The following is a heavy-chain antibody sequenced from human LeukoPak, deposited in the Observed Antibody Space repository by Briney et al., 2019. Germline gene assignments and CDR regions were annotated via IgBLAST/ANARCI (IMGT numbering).Heavy chain of an antibody. Sequence: ASVGVSCKASGHTFTSYYMLCVRRAPGQGLEGMGIINPSGGSTSYAQKFQGRVTMTRDTSTSTVYMELSSLRSEDTAVYYCARVGYSYDSSGYYGFDYWGQGTLVTVSS. D-gene: IGHD3-22*01. CDR3: ARVGYSYDSSGYYGFDY. CDR2: INPSGGST. V-gene: IGHV1-46*01. J-gene: IGHJ4*02. CDR1: GHTFTSYY.